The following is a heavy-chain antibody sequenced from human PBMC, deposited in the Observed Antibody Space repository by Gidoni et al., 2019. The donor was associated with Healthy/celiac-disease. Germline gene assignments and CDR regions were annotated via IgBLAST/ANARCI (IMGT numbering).Heavy chain of an antibody. D-gene: IGHD2-8*02. CDR2: IIPMFGTA. CDR3: ARDGGSTGGSWFDP. V-gene: IGHV1-69*01. J-gene: IGHJ5*02. Sequence: QVQLVQSGAEVTKPGSSVKVSCKASGGTFSSYAISWVRQAPGQGLEWMGGIIPMFGTANYAQKFQGRLTITADESTSTAYMELSSLRSEDTAVYYCARDGGSTGGSWFDPWGQGTLVTVPS. CDR1: GGTFSSYA.